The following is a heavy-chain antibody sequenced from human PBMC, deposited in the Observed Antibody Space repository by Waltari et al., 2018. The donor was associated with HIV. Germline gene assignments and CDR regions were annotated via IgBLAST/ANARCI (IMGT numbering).Heavy chain of an antibody. CDR2: FIPGSGTA. CDR3: ARILGSSWYNWIDP. J-gene: IGHJ5*02. D-gene: IGHD6-13*01. Sequence: QVQLVQSGAEVKKPGSSVKVSCRASGGSFRSYAITWVRQAPGQGLEWMGGFIPGSGTANYPQKFQGRVTITADESTSTAYMDLRSLTSEDTAVYYCARILGSSWYNWIDPWGQGTLVTVSS. CDR1: GGSFRSYA. V-gene: IGHV1-69*12.